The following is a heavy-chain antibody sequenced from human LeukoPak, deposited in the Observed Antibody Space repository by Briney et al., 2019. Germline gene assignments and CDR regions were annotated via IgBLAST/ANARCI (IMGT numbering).Heavy chain of an antibody. CDR3: ARDLMYAFEHYGMDV. CDR2: IYYSGST. J-gene: IGHJ6*04. CDR1: GGSISSYY. V-gene: IGHV4-59*01. D-gene: IGHD2-8*01. Sequence: SETLSLTCTVSGGSISSYYWSWIRQPPGKGLEWIGYIYYSGSTNYNPSLKSRVTISVDTSKNQFSLKLSSVTAADTAVYYCARDLMYAFEHYGMDVWGKGTTVTVSS.